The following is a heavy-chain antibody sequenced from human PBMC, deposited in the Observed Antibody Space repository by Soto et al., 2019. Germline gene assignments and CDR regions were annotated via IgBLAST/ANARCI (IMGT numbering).Heavy chain of an antibody. CDR2: IYYSGST. D-gene: IGHD4-17*01. V-gene: IGHV4-59*01. Sequence: PSETLSLTCTVSGGSISSYYWSWIRQPPGKGLEWIGYIYYSGSTNYNPSLKRRVTISVDTSKNQFSLKLSSVTAADTAVYYCAREKDGDYVLDYGGQGTLVTVPS. CDR1: GGSISSYY. CDR3: AREKDGDYVLDY. J-gene: IGHJ4*02.